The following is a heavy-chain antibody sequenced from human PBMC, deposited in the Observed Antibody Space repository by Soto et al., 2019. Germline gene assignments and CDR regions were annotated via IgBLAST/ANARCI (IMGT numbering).Heavy chain of an antibody. V-gene: IGHV1-46*01. CDR2: INPSGGST. Sequence: ASVKVSCKASGYTFTSYYMHWVRQASGQGLEWMGIINPSGGSTSYAQKFQGRVTMTRDTSTSTVYMELSSLRSEDTAVYYCARDYDILTGPSLKRKNWFDPWGQGTLVTVS. D-gene: IGHD3-9*01. CDR3: ARDYDILTGPSLKRKNWFDP. J-gene: IGHJ5*02. CDR1: GYTFTSYY.